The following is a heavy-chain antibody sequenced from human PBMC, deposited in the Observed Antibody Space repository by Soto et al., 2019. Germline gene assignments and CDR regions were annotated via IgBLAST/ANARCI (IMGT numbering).Heavy chain of an antibody. J-gene: IGHJ3*02. CDR3: ARDFRLDTAMRHYAFDI. Sequence: EVQLVESGGGLIQPGGSLRLSCAASGLTVSNKYMSWVRQAPGKGLAWGAIIYSGGTTYYADAVKGQFTISRDDSRNTLYLHMNNVRAEDTAVYYCARDFRLDTAMRHYAFDIWGQGTMVTVSS. V-gene: IGHV3-53*01. D-gene: IGHD5-18*01. CDR2: IYSGGTT. CDR1: GLTVSNKY.